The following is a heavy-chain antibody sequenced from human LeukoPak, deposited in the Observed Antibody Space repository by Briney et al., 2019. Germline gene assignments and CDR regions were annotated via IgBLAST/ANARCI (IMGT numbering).Heavy chain of an antibody. CDR2: ISYDGSNK. J-gene: IGHJ5*02. CDR3: ARGSRGVRPPGEGWFDP. CDR1: GFTFSSYA. V-gene: IGHV3-30*04. Sequence: GGSLRLSCAASGFTFSSYAMHWARQTPGKGLEWVAVISYDGSNKYYADSVKGRFTISRDNSKNTLYLQMNSLRAEDTAVYYCARGSRGVRPPGEGWFDPWGQGTLVTVSS. D-gene: IGHD3-10*01.